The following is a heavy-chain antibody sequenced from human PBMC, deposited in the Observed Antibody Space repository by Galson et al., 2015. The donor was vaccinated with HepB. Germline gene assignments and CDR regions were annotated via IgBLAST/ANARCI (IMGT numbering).Heavy chain of an antibody. CDR2: INPNTGDI. J-gene: IGHJ6*03. CDR1: GYIFNGYF. V-gene: IGHV1-2*06. Sequence: SVKVSCKASGYIFNGYFIHWVRQAPGQGLEWMGRINPNTGDIIYAQNFQDRVTLTRDMSIHTAHREVSRLKSDDTAVYYCARAPGGYYFDKSPTPYYQYYMDVWGNGTTVTVSS. D-gene: IGHD3-22*01. CDR3: ARAPGGYYFDKSPTPYYQYYMDV.